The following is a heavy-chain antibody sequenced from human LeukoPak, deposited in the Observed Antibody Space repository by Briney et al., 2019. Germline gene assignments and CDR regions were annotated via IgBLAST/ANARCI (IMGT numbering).Heavy chain of an antibody. J-gene: IGHJ6*04. Sequence: ASQTLSLTCTVSGGSISSGSYYWSWIRQPAGKGLEWIGRIYTSGSTNYNPSLKSRVTISVGTSKNQFSLKLSSVTAADPAVYYCGRGGYTGNDGGEKGMAVGGKGTTATVPS. D-gene: IGHD1-20*01. CDR2: IYTSGST. CDR1: GGSISSGSYY. CDR3: GRGGYTGNDGGEKGMAV. V-gene: IGHV4-61*02.